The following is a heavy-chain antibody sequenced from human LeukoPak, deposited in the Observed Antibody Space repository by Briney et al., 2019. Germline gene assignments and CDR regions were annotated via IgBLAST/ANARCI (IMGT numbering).Heavy chain of an antibody. Sequence: SETLSLTCTVSGGSISSYYWSWIRQPPGKGLEWIGYIYYSGSTNYNPSLKSRVTISVDTSKNQFSLKLSSVTAADTAVYYCARVFWDVDTAKGFDPWGQGTLVTVSS. D-gene: IGHD5-18*01. J-gene: IGHJ5*02. V-gene: IGHV4-59*01. CDR2: IYYSGST. CDR1: GGSISSYY. CDR3: ARVFWDVDTAKGFDP.